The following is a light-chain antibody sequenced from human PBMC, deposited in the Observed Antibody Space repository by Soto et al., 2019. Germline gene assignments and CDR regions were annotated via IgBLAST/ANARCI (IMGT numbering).Light chain of an antibody. V-gene: IGKV3-20*01. CDR2: GTS. Sequence: EIWLTQSPGTLSLSPGERATLPCRASQSVKSSYLAWYQHKPGQAPRLLIYGTSSRATGIPDRFSGSGSGTEFTLTISRLEPEDSAVYYCQQYGSPITFGQGTRLEIK. CDR3: QQYGSPIT. J-gene: IGKJ5*01. CDR1: QSVKSSY.